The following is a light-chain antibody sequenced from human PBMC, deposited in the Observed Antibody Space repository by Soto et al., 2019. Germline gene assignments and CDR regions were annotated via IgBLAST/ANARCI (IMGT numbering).Light chain of an antibody. CDR3: SSYTSSSTPMV. J-gene: IGLJ2*01. V-gene: IGLV2-14*01. Sequence: QSVLTQPASVSGSPGQSITISCTGTSSDVGGYNYVSWYQQHPGKAPKRMIYDVSNRPSGVSNRFSGSKSGNTASLTISGLQAEDEDDYYCSSYTSSSTPMVFGGGTKLTVL. CDR1: SSDVGGYNY. CDR2: DVS.